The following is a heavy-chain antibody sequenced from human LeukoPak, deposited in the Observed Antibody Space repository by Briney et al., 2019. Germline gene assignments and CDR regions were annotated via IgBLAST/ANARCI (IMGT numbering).Heavy chain of an antibody. CDR3: ARDNGSGWYNRGAFDI. D-gene: IGHD6-19*01. V-gene: IGHV4-59*01. Sequence: SETLSLTCTVSGGSISSYYWSWIRQPPGKGLEWIGYIFYSGSTNYNPSLKSRVTISVDTSKNQFSLKLSSVTAADTAVYYCARDNGSGWYNRGAFDIWGQGTMVTVSS. CDR1: GGSISSYY. CDR2: IFYSGST. J-gene: IGHJ3*02.